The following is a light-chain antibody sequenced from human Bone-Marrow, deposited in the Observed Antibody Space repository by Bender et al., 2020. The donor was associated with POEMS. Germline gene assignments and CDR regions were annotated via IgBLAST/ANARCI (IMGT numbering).Light chain of an antibody. V-gene: IGLV2-14*01. Sequence: QSALTQPASVSGSPGQSITISCTGTSSDVGAYNYVSWYQQHPGKAPKLMIYDVSNRPSGVSNRFSGSKSANTASLTISGLQAEDESDYYCSSYTTRNTWVFGGGTKLTVL. CDR3: SSYTTRNTWV. CDR1: SSDVGAYNY. CDR2: DVS. J-gene: IGLJ3*02.